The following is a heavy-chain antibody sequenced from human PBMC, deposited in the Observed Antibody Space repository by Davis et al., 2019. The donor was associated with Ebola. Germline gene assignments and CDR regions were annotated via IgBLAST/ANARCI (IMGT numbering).Heavy chain of an antibody. D-gene: IGHD4-17*01. CDR3: ARGLTTVRVFDY. CDR2: IYYSGST. CDR1: GDSISGSRYY. Sequence: SETLSLTCTVSGDSISGSRYYWSWIRQPPGKALECIGYIYYSGSTNYSPSLKSRVTISVDTSKNQFSLKLSSVTAADTAVYYCARGLTTVRVFDYWGQGTLVTVSS. J-gene: IGHJ4*02. V-gene: IGHV4-61*01.